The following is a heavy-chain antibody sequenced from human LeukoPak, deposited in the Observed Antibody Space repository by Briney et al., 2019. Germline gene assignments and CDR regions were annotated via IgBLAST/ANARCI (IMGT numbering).Heavy chain of an antibody. CDR3: AKPAGTTDY. V-gene: IGHV3-30*18. Sequence: GGSLRLSCAASGFTFSSYGMHWVRQAPGKGLEWVAVISYDGSNKYYADSVKGRFTISRDNSKNTLYLQMNNLRAEDTAVYYCAKPAGTTDYWGQGTLVTVSS. D-gene: IGHD1-1*01. CDR2: ISYDGSNK. J-gene: IGHJ4*02. CDR1: GFTFSSYG.